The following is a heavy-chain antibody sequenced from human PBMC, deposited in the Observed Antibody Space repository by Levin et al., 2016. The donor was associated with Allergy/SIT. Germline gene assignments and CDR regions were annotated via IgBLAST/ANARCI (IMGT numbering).Heavy chain of an antibody. CDR3: ASADLGYSSSWIFDY. CDR1: GFTFSSYW. CDR2: IKQDGSEK. V-gene: IGHV3-7*03. J-gene: IGHJ4*02. D-gene: IGHD6-13*01. Sequence: GESLKISCAASGFTFSSYWMSWVRQAPGKGLEWVANIKQDGSEKYYVDSVKGRFTISRDNAKNSLYLQMNSLRAEDTAVYYCASADLGYSSSWIFDYWGQGTLVTVSS.